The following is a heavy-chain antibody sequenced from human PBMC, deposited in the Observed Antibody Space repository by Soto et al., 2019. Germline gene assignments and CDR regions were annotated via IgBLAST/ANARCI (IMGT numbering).Heavy chain of an antibody. Sequence: QVQLQESGPGLVKPSQTLSLTCTVSGGSISSGGYYWSWIRQHTGKGLEWIGYIYYNGDNYYNPSLKSRVSLSQDTSKNQLSLRLTSVTAADTAVYYCARSHRDNWGSPYYFDYWGQGTLVTVSS. CDR2: IYYNGDN. CDR3: ARSHRDNWGSPYYFDY. J-gene: IGHJ4*02. CDR1: GGSISSGGYY. D-gene: IGHD7-27*01. V-gene: IGHV4-31*03.